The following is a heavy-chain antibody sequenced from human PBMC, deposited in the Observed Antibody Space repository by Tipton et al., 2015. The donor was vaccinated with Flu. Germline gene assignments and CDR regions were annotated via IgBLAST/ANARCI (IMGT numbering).Heavy chain of an antibody. CDR1: GYTLTSSS. CDR3: VRAAGLLGPFDI. V-gene: IGHV1-18*01. CDR2: ISVYNGNT. D-gene: IGHD2-8*02. Sequence: QVQLVQSGAEVKKPGASVKVSCKASGYTLTSSSVSWVRQAPGQGLEWMGWISVYNGNTKFAQKVQGRVTMTTDTITSTAYMELRSLRFDDTAVYYCVRAAGLLGPFDIWAQGTMVTVSS. J-gene: IGHJ3*02.